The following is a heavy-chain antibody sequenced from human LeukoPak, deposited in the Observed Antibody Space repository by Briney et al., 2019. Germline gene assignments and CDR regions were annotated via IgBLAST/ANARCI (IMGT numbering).Heavy chain of an antibody. D-gene: IGHD4-23*01. Sequence: GGSLRLSCAASGFTFSSYSMNWVRQAPGKGLEWVSYISSYGSTVYYADSVKGRFTISRDNAKNSLYLQMTSLRAEDTAVYYCARGYGGSYYYYGMDVWGQGTTVTVSS. CDR3: ARGYGGSYYYYGMDV. CDR1: GFTFSSYS. CDR2: ISSYGSTV. V-gene: IGHV3-48*04. J-gene: IGHJ6*02.